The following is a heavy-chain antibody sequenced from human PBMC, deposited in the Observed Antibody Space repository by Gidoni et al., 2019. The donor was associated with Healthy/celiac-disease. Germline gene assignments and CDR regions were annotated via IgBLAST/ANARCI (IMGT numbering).Heavy chain of an antibody. CDR2: ISYSGST. J-gene: IGHJ4*02. Sequence: QVQLQESGPGLVKPSQTLSLTCTVSGGSISSDDYDWSWIRQPPGKGLEWIGYISYSGSTYYNPSLKSRLTISVDTSKNRFSLKLSSVTAADTAVYYCANQLVGYYFDYWGQGTLVTVSS. CDR3: ANQLVGYYFDY. CDR1: GGSISSDDYD. D-gene: IGHD6-6*01. V-gene: IGHV4-30-4*01.